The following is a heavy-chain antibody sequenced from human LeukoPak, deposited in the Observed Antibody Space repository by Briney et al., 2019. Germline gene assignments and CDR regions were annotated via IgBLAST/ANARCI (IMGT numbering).Heavy chain of an antibody. V-gene: IGHV4-38-2*02. Sequence: PGGSLRLSCAASGFTFSNAWMSWVRQAPGKGLEWIGSIYHSGSTYYNPSLKSRVTISVDTSKNQFSLKLSSVTAADTAVYYCARDGSLYFDYWGQGTLVTVSS. CDR3: ARDGSLYFDY. CDR2: IYHSGST. J-gene: IGHJ4*02. CDR1: GFTFSNAW.